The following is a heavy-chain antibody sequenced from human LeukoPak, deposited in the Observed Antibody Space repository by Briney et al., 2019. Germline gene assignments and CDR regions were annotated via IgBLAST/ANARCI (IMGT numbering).Heavy chain of an antibody. Sequence: GGSLRLSCAASGFTFDDYAMHWVRQAPGKGLEWVSGISWNSGRIGYADSVKGRFTISRDNAKNSLYLQMDSLRAEDTALYYCAKDLSSGWYGEAFDIWGQGTMVTVSS. J-gene: IGHJ3*02. CDR1: GFTFDDYA. CDR2: ISWNSGRI. D-gene: IGHD6-19*01. V-gene: IGHV3-9*01. CDR3: AKDLSSGWYGEAFDI.